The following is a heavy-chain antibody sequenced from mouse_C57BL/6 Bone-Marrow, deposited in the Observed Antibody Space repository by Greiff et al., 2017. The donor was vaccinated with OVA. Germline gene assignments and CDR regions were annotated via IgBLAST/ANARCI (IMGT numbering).Heavy chain of an antibody. D-gene: IGHD1-1*01. Sequence: QVQLQQSGAELARPGASVKLSCKASGYTFTSYGISWVKQRTGQGLEWIGEIYPRSGNTYYNEKFKGKATLTADKSSSTAYMELRSLTSEDSAVYFCARYAGGYYGSSLYYFDYWGQGTTLTVSS. CDR2: IYPRSGNT. CDR3: ARYAGGYYGSSLYYFDY. CDR1: GYTFTSYG. V-gene: IGHV1-81*01. J-gene: IGHJ2*01.